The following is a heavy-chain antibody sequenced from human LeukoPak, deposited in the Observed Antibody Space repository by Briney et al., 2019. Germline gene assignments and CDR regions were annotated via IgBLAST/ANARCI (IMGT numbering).Heavy chain of an antibody. CDR2: INPNSGDT. V-gene: IGHV1-2*02. CDR1: GYIFTGYY. CDR3: ARDLGPRRHAFDI. J-gene: IGHJ3*02. D-gene: IGHD3-16*01. Sequence: ASVKVSCKASGYIFTGYYMHWVRQAPGQGREWMGWINPNSGDTNYAQKFQGRVTMTRDTSISTAYMELSRLRSDDTAVYYCARDLGPRRHAFDIWGQGTMVTVSS.